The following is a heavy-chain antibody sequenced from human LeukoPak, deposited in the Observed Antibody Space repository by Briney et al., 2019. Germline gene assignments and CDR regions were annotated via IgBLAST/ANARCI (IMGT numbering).Heavy chain of an antibody. J-gene: IGHJ4*02. CDR1: GFTFSSYA. V-gene: IGHV3-23*01. CDR2: ISGSGGST. D-gene: IGHD3-10*01. Sequence: PGGSLRLSCAASGFTFSSYAMSWVRQAPGKGLEWVSAISGSGGSTYYADSVKGRFTISRDNSKNTLYLQMNSLRAEDTAVYYCAKYPSGRFVELSELSPPFDYWGQGTLVTVSS. CDR3: AKYPSGRFVELSELSPPFDY.